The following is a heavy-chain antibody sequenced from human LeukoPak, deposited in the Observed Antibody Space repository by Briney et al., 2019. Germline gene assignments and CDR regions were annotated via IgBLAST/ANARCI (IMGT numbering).Heavy chain of an antibody. D-gene: IGHD2-15*01. CDR1: GGSFSGYY. J-gene: IGHJ3*01. V-gene: IGHV4-34*01. CDR2: INDSGST. CDR3: VACRDNSCYSETFGF. Sequence: SESLSLTCAVYGGSFSGYYWSWIRQPPGKGLEWIGEINDSGSTNYNPSLKSRVTISVDTSKNQFSLQLKSVTPEDTAVYYCVACRDNSCYSETFGFWGQGTTVTVSS.